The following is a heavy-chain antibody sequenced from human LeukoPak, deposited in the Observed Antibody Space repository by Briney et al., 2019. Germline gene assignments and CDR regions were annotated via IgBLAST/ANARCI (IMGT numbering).Heavy chain of an antibody. CDR2: IKPNSGGT. CDR1: GYTFTGYY. Sequence: VASVKVSCKASGYTFTGYYMHWVRQAPGQGLEWMGWIKPNSGGTNYAQKFQGRVTMTRDTSISTAYMELSRLRSDDTAVYYCARDHYYDFWSGYYEGGFNLFDPWGQGTLVTVSS. J-gene: IGHJ5*02. CDR3: ARDHYYDFWSGYYEGGFNLFDP. D-gene: IGHD3-3*01. V-gene: IGHV1-2*02.